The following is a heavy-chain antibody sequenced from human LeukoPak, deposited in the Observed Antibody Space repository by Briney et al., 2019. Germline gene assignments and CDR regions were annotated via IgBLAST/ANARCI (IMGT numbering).Heavy chain of an antibody. CDR2: ISDSTDTI. D-gene: IGHD3-16*01. J-gene: IGHJ4*02. CDR3: AREGGDWGEGYFDY. V-gene: IGHV3-11*01. CDR1: GFTFSDSY. Sequence: GGSLRLSCAASGFTFSDSYMSWIRQVPGKGLEWISYISDSTDTIYYADSVKGRFTISRDNAKNSLYLQMNSLRAEDTAVYYWAREGGDWGEGYFDYWGQGTLVTVSS.